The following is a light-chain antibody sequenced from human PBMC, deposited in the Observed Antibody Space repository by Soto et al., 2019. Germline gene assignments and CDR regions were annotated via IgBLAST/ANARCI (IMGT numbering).Light chain of an antibody. CDR1: QSISSW. Sequence: DIQMTQSPSTLSASVGDRITITCRASQSISSWLAWYQQKPGKAPKLQIYKASSLESGVPSRFSGSGSGTEFTLTISSLHPDDFATYYCQQYNSYRTFGQGTKVEIK. J-gene: IGKJ1*01. CDR3: QQYNSYRT. CDR2: KAS. V-gene: IGKV1-5*03.